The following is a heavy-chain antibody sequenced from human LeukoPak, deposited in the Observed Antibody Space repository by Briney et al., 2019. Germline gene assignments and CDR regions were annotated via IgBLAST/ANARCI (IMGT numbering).Heavy chain of an antibody. CDR2: IKHDGSAK. J-gene: IGHJ3*01. V-gene: IGHV3-7*01. CDR3: SRGGADYSFDV. Sequence: GGSLRLSCAASGFTFSSYWMNWVRQPPGKGLEWVANIKHDGSAKLYVDSVKGRFTISRDSAKNSLYLQMNGLRAEDTAVYFCSRGGADYSFDVWGHGTMVTVSS. D-gene: IGHD1-26*01. CDR1: GFTFSSYW.